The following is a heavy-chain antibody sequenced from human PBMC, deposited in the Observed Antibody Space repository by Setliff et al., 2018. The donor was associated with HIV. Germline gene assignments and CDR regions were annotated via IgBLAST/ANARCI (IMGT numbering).Heavy chain of an antibody. V-gene: IGHV4-59*12. Sequence: SETLSLTCTVSGGSISSYYWSWIRQPPGKGLEWIGYIYYSGSTNYNPSLKSRVTISVDTSKNHFSLKLSSVTAADTAVYYCARRGLDTTLVDAFDIWGQGTMVTVS. CDR2: IYYSGST. J-gene: IGHJ3*02. D-gene: IGHD1-1*01. CDR1: GGSISSYY. CDR3: ARRGLDTTLVDAFDI.